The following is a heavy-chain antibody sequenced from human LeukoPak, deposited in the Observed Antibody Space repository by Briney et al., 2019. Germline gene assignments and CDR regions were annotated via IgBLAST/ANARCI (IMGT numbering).Heavy chain of an antibody. Sequence: NSSETLSLTCTVSGYSISSGYYWGWIRQPPGKGLEWIGSIYHSGSTYYNPSLKSRVTISVDTSKNQFSLKLSSVTAADTAVYYCASPAEDAVHPDAFDIWGQGTMVTVSS. CDR3: ASPAEDAVHPDAFDI. J-gene: IGHJ3*02. V-gene: IGHV4-38-2*02. CDR2: IYHSGST. CDR1: GYSISSGYY.